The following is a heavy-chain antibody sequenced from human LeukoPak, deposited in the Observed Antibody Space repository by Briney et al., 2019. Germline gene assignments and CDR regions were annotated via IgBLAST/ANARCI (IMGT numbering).Heavy chain of an antibody. V-gene: IGHV3-74*01. D-gene: IGHD5-18*01. Sequence: GGSLRLSCAASGFTFSSYWMHWVRQAPGKGLVWVSRIHSNGSSISYADSVKGRFTISRDNAKNTLYLQMNSLRVEDTAVYYCARGASGYSYGWGQGILVTVSS. J-gene: IGHJ4*02. CDR2: IHSNGSSI. CDR3: ARGASGYSYG. CDR1: GFTFSSYW.